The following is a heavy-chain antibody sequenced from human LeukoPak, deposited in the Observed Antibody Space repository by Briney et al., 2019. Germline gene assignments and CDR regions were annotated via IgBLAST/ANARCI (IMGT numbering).Heavy chain of an antibody. CDR2: INPSGGST. J-gene: IGHJ4*02. V-gene: IGHV1-46*01. CDR3: ARSGVAAAGVDY. D-gene: IGHD6-13*01. Sequence: ASVKVSCKASGYTFTSYYMHWVRQAPGQGLEWMGIINPSGGSTSYAQKFQGRVTMTRDMSTSTVYMELSSLRSEDTAVYYCARSGVAAAGVDYWGQGTLVTVSS. CDR1: GYTFTSYY.